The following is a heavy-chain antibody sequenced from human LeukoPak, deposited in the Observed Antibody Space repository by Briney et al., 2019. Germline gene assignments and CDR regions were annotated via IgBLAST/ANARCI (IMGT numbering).Heavy chain of an antibody. D-gene: IGHD3-3*01. CDR1: GGTFSSYA. CDR3: ARDRVKGYDFWIGNNHREFDP. CDR2: IIPIFGTA. J-gene: IGHJ5*02. V-gene: IGHV1-69*05. Sequence: SVKVSCKASGGTFSSYAISWVRQAPGQGLEWMGRIIPIFGTANYAQKFQGRVTITTDESTSTAYMELSSLRSKDTAVYYCARDRVKGYDFWIGNNHREFDPWGQGTLVTVSS.